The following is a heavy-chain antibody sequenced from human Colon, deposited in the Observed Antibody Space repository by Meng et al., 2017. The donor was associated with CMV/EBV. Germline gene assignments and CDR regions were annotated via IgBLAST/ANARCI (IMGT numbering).Heavy chain of an antibody. CDR2: ISWDGQIT. D-gene: IGHD3-3*01. CDR3: AKDIWDYDFWSGIDY. CDR1: GFTFDHFT. J-gene: IGHJ4*02. V-gene: IGHV3-43*01. Sequence: SGFTFDHFTMHWVRQAPGKGLEWVYLISWDGQITHYGDSVKGRFTISRDNSKNSLYLQMNSLRSEDTAMYYCAKDIWDYDFWSGIDYWGQGSLVTVSS.